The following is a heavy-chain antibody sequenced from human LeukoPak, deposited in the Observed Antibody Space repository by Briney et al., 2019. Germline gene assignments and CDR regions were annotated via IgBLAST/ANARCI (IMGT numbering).Heavy chain of an antibody. CDR2: IIPIFGTA. CDR3: ARGQPSSGYYYYYYYMDV. CDR1: GYTFTSYG. D-gene: IGHD3-22*01. Sequence: ASVKVSCKASGYTFTSYGISWVRQAPGQGLEWMGGIIPIFGTANYAQKFQGRVTITADESTSTAYMELSSLRSEDTAVYYCARGQPSSGYYYYYYYMDVWGKGTTVTISS. V-gene: IGHV1-69*13. J-gene: IGHJ6*03.